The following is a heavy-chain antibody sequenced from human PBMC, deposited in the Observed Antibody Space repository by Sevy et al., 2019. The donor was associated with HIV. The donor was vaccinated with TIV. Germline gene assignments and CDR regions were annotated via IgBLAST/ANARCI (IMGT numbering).Heavy chain of an antibody. CDR2: IGSGGTT. Sequence: GGSLRLSCTASGFTFNTYAMSWVRRAPGKGLEWVSAIGSGGTTYYVDSVKGRFTISRDNSKTTLYLQMNSLRVDDTAVYYCAKYLRGKYLEGYFDYWGQGILVTVSS. J-gene: IGHJ4*02. V-gene: IGHV3-23*01. D-gene: IGHD1-20*01. CDR1: GFTFNTYA. CDR3: AKYLRGKYLEGYFDY.